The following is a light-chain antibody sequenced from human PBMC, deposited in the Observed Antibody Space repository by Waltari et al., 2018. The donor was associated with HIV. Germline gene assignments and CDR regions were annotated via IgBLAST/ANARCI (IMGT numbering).Light chain of an antibody. Sequence: QMTQSPSSLSASIGDRVLITCRASHDITVFLAWFQHRPGTAPKSLIYGTSTLQSGVPSSKFTGSGSGTEFTLTITNLQPEDTGTYYCQQYSAYPLTFGGGTKVEI. CDR3: QQYSAYPLT. CDR1: HDITVF. J-gene: IGKJ4*01. V-gene: IGKV1-16*02. CDR2: GTS.